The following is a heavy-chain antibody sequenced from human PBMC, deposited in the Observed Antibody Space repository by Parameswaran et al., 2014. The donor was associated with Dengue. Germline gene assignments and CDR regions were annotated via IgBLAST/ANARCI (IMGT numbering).Heavy chain of an antibody. J-gene: IGHJ6*03. D-gene: IGHD3-3*01. CDR2: ISSSSSYI. Sequence: VRQMPGKGLEWVSSISSSSSYIYYADSVKGRFTISRDNAKNSLYLQMNSLRAEDTAVYYCARAGQGTIFGVVIRGGDYYYYMDVWGKGTTVTVSS. CDR3: ARAGQGTIFGVVIRGGDYYYYMDV. V-gene: IGHV3-21*01.